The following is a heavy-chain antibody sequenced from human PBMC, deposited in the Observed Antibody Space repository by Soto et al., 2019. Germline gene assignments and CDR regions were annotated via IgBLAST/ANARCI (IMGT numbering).Heavy chain of an antibody. CDR3: ARDNGYSYGYTLDH. D-gene: IGHD5-18*01. J-gene: IGHJ4*02. CDR1: GGSISSYY. V-gene: IGHV4-59*01. CDR2: IYYSGST. Sequence: PSETLSLTCTVSGGSISSYYWSWIRQPPGKGLEWIGYIYYSGSTNYNPSLKSRVTISVDTSKNQFSLKLSSVTAADTAVYYCARDNGYSYGYTLDHWGQVTLVTVSS.